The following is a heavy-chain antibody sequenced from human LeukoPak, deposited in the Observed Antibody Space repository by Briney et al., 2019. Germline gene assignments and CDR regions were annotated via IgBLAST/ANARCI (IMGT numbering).Heavy chain of an antibody. D-gene: IGHD6-19*01. J-gene: IGHJ4*02. CDR3: ATSWLAVAGPEY. CDR1: GLTFRSYA. Sequence: GGSLRLSCAASGLTFRSYAMHWVRHAPRKGLEEVSCISSSGGIIYYADSVKGGFTISRDNAKNSLYLQMNSLRADDTALYYWATSWLAVAGPEYWGQGTLVTVSS. V-gene: IGHV3-48*04. CDR2: ISSSGGII.